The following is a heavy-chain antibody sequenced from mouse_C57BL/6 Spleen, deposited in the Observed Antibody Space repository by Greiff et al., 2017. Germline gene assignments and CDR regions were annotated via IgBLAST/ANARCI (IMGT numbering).Heavy chain of an antibody. Sequence: QVQLQQPGAELVMPGASVKLSCTASGYTFTSYWMHWVKQRPGQGLEWIGEIDPSDSYTNYNQKFKGKSTLTVDKSSGTAYMQLSSLTSEDSAVYYCAKFYSNYFDYWGQGTTLTVSS. CDR3: AKFYSNYFDY. V-gene: IGHV1-69*01. CDR2: IDPSDSYT. D-gene: IGHD2-12*01. J-gene: IGHJ2*01. CDR1: GYTFTSYW.